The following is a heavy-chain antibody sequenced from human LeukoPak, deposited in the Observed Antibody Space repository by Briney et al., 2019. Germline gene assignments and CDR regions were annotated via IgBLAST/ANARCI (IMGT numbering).Heavy chain of an antibody. CDR3: AKDLEDSSSRDY. Sequence: GGSLRLSCAASGFTFSNYWMHWVRQAPGKGLVWVSRINTDGRSTSYVDSVKGRFTISRDNSKNTLYLQMNSLRAEDTAVYYCAKDLEDSSSRDYWGQGTLVTVSS. D-gene: IGHD6-13*01. CDR1: GFTFSNYW. V-gene: IGHV3-74*01. CDR2: INTDGRST. J-gene: IGHJ4*02.